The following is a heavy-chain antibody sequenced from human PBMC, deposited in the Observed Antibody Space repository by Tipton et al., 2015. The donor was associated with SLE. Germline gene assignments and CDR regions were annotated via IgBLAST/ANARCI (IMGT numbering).Heavy chain of an antibody. CDR1: GGSISSYY. J-gene: IGHJ2*01. CDR3: ARRGWSDCSSTSCYTDWYFDL. Sequence: TLSLTCTVSGGSISSYYWSWIRQPPGKGLEWIGYIYYSGSTNYSPSLKSRVTISVDTSKNQFSLKLSSVTAADTAVYYCARRGWSDCSSTSCYTDWYFDLWGRGTLVTVSS. V-gene: IGHV4-59*01. D-gene: IGHD2-2*02. CDR2: IYYSGST.